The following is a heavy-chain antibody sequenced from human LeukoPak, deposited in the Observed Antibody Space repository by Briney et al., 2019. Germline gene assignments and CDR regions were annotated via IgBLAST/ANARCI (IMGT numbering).Heavy chain of an antibody. V-gene: IGHV1-69*05. Sequence: SVKVSXKASGGTFSSYAISWVRQAPGQGLEWMGRIIPIFGTANYAQKFQGRVTITTDESTSTAYMELSSLRSEDTAVYYCARDRGGDYQKNWFDPWGQGTLVTVSS. J-gene: IGHJ5*02. D-gene: IGHD4-17*01. CDR2: IIPIFGTA. CDR1: GGTFSSYA. CDR3: ARDRGGDYQKNWFDP.